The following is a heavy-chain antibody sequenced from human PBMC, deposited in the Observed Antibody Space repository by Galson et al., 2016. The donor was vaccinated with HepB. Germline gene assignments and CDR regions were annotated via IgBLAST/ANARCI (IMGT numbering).Heavy chain of an antibody. D-gene: IGHD2-15*01. CDR1: GFSFSSYG. CDR3: AGGNTCSGGACYLDY. CDR2: IWDDGSNK. V-gene: IGHV3-33*01. Sequence: SLRLSCAASGFSFSSYGMHWVRQAPGKGLEWVAVIWDDGSNKYYADSVKGRFTISRDNYKNTLYLQMNSLRAEDTAVYYCAGGNTCSGGACYLDYWGQGTLVTVS. J-gene: IGHJ4*02.